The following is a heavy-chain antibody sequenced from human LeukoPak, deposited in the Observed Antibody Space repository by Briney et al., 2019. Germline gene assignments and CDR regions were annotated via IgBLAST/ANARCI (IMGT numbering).Heavy chain of an antibody. V-gene: IGHV3-30-3*01. D-gene: IGHD3-22*01. CDR1: GFTFSSYA. J-gene: IGHJ3*02. CDR3: ARARSYYYDSSGHVDAFDI. Sequence: PGGSLRLSCAASGFTFSSYAMHWVRRAPGKGLEWVAVISYDGSNKYYADSVKGRFTISRDNSKNTLYLQMNSLRAEDTAVYYCARARSYYYDSSGHVDAFDIWGQGTMVTVSS. CDR2: ISYDGSNK.